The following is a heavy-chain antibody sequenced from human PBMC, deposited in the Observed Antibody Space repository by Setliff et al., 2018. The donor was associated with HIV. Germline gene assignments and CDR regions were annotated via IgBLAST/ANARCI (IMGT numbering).Heavy chain of an antibody. V-gene: IGHV1-3*01. Sequence: GASVKVSCKAFGYTFSTNAIHWVRQAPGQRLEWMGYINAGDDNTRYSEKFQGRVTITRDTSANTAYMELSSLRSEDTAVYYCARGSCSGCYLSDYWGQGTPVTVSS. J-gene: IGHJ4*02. CDR2: INAGDDNT. CDR3: ARGSCSGCYLSDY. CDR1: GYTFSTNA. D-gene: IGHD6-19*01.